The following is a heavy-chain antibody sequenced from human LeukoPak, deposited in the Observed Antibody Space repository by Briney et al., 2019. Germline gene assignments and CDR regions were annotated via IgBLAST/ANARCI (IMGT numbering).Heavy chain of an antibody. J-gene: IGHJ4*02. CDR3: AKEGGHDILPFLTKIVLRYFDY. CDR2: ISGSGGST. CDR1: GFTFDDYA. Sequence: PGGSLRLSCAASGFTFDDYAMHSVRQAPGKGLEWVSAISGSGGSTYYADSVKGRFTISRDNSKNTLCLQMNSLRAEDTAVYYCAKEGGHDILPFLTKIVLRYFDYWGQGTLVTVSS. D-gene: IGHD3-9*01. V-gene: IGHV3-23*01.